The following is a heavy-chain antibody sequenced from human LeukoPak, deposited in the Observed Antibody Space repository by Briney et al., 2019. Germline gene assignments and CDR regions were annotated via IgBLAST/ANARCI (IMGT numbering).Heavy chain of an antibody. J-gene: IGHJ4*02. Sequence: PSQSLSLTCTISGVSITSGDIYWGWIRRPPGKGLEWVGFSYYSGGTYYNPSLHSRLTISLDTSKNQLSLRRTSVTAADTDVYYCAECRDFDHWGQGTLVTVSS. CDR1: GVSITSGDIY. CDR3: AECRDFDH. V-gene: IGHV4-30-4*01. CDR2: SYYSGGT. D-gene: IGHD2-2*01.